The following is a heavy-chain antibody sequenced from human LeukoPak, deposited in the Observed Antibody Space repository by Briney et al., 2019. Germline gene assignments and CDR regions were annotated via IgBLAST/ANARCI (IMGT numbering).Heavy chain of an antibody. CDR2: INPNSGGT. Sequence: ASVKLSCKASGYTFTGYYMHWVRQAPGQGLEWMGWINPNSGGTNYAQKFQGRVTMTRDTSISTAYMELSRLRSDDTAVYYCARPLSRDIPCYMDVWGKGTTVTVSS. CDR3: ARPLSRDIPCYMDV. J-gene: IGHJ6*03. D-gene: IGHD2/OR15-2a*01. V-gene: IGHV1-2*02. CDR1: GYTFTGYY.